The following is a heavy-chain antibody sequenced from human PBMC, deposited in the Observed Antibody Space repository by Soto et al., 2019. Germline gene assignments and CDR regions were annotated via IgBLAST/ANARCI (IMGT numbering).Heavy chain of an antibody. CDR1: GGSISSSSYY. D-gene: IGHD5-18*01. J-gene: IGHJ3*02. Sequence: SETLSLTCTVSGGSISSSSYYWGWIRQPPGKGLEWIGSIYYSGSTYCNPSLKSRVTIAVDTSKNQFSLKLSSVTAADTAVYYCARRQDTAMVTWAFDIWGQGTMVTVSS. CDR2: IYYSGST. V-gene: IGHV4-39*01. CDR3: ARRQDTAMVTWAFDI.